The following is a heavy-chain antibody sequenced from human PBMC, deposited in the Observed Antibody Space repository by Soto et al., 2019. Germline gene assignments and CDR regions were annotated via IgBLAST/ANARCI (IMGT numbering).Heavy chain of an antibody. CDR2: INHSGST. J-gene: IGHJ5*02. CDR1: GGSFSGYY. CDR3: ARGSGIVGAAGRYNWFDP. V-gene: IGHV4-34*01. D-gene: IGHD1-26*01. Sequence: SETLSLTCAVYGGSFSGYYWSWIRQPPGKGLEWIGEINHSGSTNYNPSLKSRVTISVDTSKNQFSLKLSSVTAADTAVYYCARGSGIVGAAGRYNWFDPWGQGTLVTVSS.